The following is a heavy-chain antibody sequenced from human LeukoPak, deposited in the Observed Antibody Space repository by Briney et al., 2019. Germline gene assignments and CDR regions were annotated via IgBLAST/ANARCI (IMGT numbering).Heavy chain of an antibody. CDR1: GFSFSDYN. D-gene: IGHD4-11*01. V-gene: IGHV3-21*01. J-gene: IGHJ4*02. CDR3: ARDLSNYFLHYIDF. CDR2: ITSTSRDK. Sequence: GGSLRLSCVTSGFSFSDYNMNWVRQAPGRGREWVSSITSTSRDKSYADSVRGRFTISRDNAKNSLFLQMDTLGAEDTAVYYCARDLSNYFLHYIDFWGQGTLVTVSS.